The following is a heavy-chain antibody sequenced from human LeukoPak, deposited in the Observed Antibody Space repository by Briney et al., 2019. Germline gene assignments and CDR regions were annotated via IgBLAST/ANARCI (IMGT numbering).Heavy chain of an antibody. CDR3: ARGRNYDSSAYVFDI. CDR1: GFTFSGYG. D-gene: IGHD3-22*01. Sequence: PGRSLRLSCAASGFTFSGYGMHWVRQAPGKGLEWVAVIWYDGSKKYYADSVKGRFTISRDNSKNTLYLQMNSLRAEDTAVYYCARGRNYDSSAYVFDIWGQGTTVTVSS. CDR2: IWYDGSKK. J-gene: IGHJ3*02. V-gene: IGHV3-33*01.